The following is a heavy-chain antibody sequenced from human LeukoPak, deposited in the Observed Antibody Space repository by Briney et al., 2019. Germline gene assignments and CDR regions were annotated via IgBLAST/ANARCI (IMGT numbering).Heavy chain of an antibody. Sequence: GGSLRLSCAASGFTFSSYDMHWVRQATGKGLEWVSAIGTAGDTYYPGSVKGRFTISRDNSKNTLYLQMNSLRAEDAAVYYCAKDPGSGWYNYFDYWGQGTLVTVSS. V-gene: IGHV3-13*01. D-gene: IGHD6-19*01. CDR1: GFTFSSYD. CDR2: IGTAGDT. J-gene: IGHJ4*02. CDR3: AKDPGSGWYNYFDY.